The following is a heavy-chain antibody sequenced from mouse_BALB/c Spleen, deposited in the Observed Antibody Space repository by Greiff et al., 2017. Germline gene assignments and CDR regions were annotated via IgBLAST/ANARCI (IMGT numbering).Heavy chain of an antibody. Sequence: EVHLVESGGGLVKPGGSLKLSCAASGFAFSSYDMSWVRQTPEKRLEWVAYISSGGGSTYYPDTVKGRFTISRDNAKNTLYLQMSSLKSEDTAMYYCARQDGYYDYAMDYWGQGTSVTVSS. D-gene: IGHD2-3*01. CDR3: ARQDGYYDYAMDY. CDR2: ISSGGGST. J-gene: IGHJ4*01. CDR1: GFAFSSYD. V-gene: IGHV5-12-1*01.